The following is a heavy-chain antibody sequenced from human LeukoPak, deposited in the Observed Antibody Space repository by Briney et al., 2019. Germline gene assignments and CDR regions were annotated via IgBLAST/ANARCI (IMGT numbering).Heavy chain of an antibody. V-gene: IGHV3-23*01. Sequence: GGSLRLSCAASGFTFSNYAMSWVRQAPGKGLEWVSVIRGSGDSTYYADSVKGRFTISRDYSTNTLYMQMNSLRAEDTALYYCAREYSTSWNAFDIWGQGTMVTVSS. CDR1: GFTFSNYA. D-gene: IGHD6-6*01. J-gene: IGHJ3*02. CDR3: AREYSTSWNAFDI. CDR2: IRGSGDST.